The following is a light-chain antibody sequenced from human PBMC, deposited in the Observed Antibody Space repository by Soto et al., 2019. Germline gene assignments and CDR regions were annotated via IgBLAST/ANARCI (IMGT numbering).Light chain of an antibody. Sequence: EIVLTQSPATLSLSPGERATLSCRASQSVSSYLAWYQQKPGQAPRLLIYDASNRATGIPARFSGGGSGTDFTLTISRLETADFAVYYRQQNFNWTRFTFGQGTKLEIK. CDR1: QSVSSY. CDR2: DAS. V-gene: IGKV3-11*01. CDR3: QQNFNWTRFT. J-gene: IGKJ2*01.